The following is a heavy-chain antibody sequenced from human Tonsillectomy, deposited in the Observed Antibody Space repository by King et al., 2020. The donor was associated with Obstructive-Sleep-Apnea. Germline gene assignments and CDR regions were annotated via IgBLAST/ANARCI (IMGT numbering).Heavy chain of an antibody. V-gene: IGHV3-30*02. J-gene: IGHJ4*02. D-gene: IGHD3-16*01. CDR3: AKGGGGTVDY. CDR1: GFTFSSYG. CDR2: IRYEGSNK. Sequence: QLVESGGGVVQPGRSLRLSCAASGFTFSSYGMHWVRQAPGKGLGWVAFIRYEGSNKYSADTVKGRFTISRDNFKNTLYLQMNSLRAEDTAVYYCAKGGGGTVDYWGQGTLVTVSS.